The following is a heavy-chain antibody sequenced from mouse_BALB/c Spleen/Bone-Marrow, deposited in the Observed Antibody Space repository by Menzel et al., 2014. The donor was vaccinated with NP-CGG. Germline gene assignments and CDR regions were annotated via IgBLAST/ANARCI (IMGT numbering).Heavy chain of an antibody. J-gene: IGHJ3*01. CDR2: IYPGNVNT. D-gene: IGHD1-1*01. CDR1: GYTFTSYY. V-gene: IGHV1S56*01. Sequence: QVQLQQSGPELVKPGASVRISCKASGYTFTSYYIHWVKQRPGQGLEWIGWIYPGNVNTKYNEKFKGKATLTADKSSSTAYRQLSSLTSEDSAVYFCARSPGSSPAWFAYWGQGTLVTVSA. CDR3: ARSPGSSPAWFAY.